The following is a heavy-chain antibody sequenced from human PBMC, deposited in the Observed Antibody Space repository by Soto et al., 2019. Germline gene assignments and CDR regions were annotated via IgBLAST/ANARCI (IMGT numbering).Heavy chain of an antibody. V-gene: IGHV1-18*01. CDR3: ARESRYYYDSSGIDY. Sequence: ASVKVSCKASGYTFTSYGISWVRQAPGQGLEWMGWISAYNGNTNYAQKLQGRVTMTTDTSTSTAYMELRSLRSDDTAVYYCARESRYYYDSSGIDYWGQGTLVTVSS. J-gene: IGHJ4*02. CDR2: ISAYNGNT. D-gene: IGHD3-22*01. CDR1: GYTFTSYG.